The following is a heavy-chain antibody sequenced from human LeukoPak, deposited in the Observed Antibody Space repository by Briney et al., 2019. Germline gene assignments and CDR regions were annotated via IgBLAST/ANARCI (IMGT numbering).Heavy chain of an antibody. D-gene: IGHD3-10*01. J-gene: IGHJ4*02. CDR2: IYYSGST. V-gene: IGHV4-31*03. CDR1: GGSISSGGYY. CDR3: AREGSSSIDY. Sequence: SETLSLTCTVSGGSISSGGYYWSWIRQHPGRGLEWTGYIYYSGSTYYNPSLKSRVTISVDTSKNQFSLKLSSVTAADTAVYYCAREGSSSIDYWGQGTLVTVSS.